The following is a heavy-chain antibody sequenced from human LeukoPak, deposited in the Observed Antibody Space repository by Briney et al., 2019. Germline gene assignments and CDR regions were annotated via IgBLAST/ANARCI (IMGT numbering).Heavy chain of an antibody. CDR1: GFTFSSYG. Sequence: GGSLRLSCAASGFTFSSYGMHWVRQAPGKGLEWVAVISYDGSNKYYADSVKGRFTISRDNSKNTLYLQMNSLRAEDTAVYYCAKDPHGGNSYYFDYWGQGTLVTVSS. CDR2: ISYDGSNK. V-gene: IGHV3-30*18. J-gene: IGHJ4*02. CDR3: AKDPHGGNSYYFDY. D-gene: IGHD4-23*01.